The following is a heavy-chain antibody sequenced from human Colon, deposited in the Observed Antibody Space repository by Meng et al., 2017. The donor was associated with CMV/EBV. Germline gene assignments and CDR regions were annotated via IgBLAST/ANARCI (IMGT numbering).Heavy chain of an antibody. CDR2: ISHDGTNK. D-gene: IGHD4-17*01. J-gene: IGHJ4*01. CDR3: ARGLDFGTFFFY. V-gene: IGHV3-30-3*01. Sequence: GESLKISCGASGITFSNVWMSWVRQAPGKGLEWVAVISHDGTNKYYADSVKGRFTISRDDSKNTLYLQMNNLRGEDTAVYYCARGLDFGTFFFYWGRGTLVTVSS. CDR1: GITFSNVW.